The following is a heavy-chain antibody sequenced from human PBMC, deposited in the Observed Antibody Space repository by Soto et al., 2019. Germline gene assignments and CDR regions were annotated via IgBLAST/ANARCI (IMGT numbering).Heavy chain of an antibody. CDR2: IKPNSGGT. Sequence: ASVKVSCKASGYTFTGYYMHWVRQAPGQGLEWMGWIKPNSGGTNYAQKFQGWVTMTRDTSISTAYMELSRLRSDDTAVYYCAREGELSTSIDYWGQGTLVTVSS. J-gene: IGHJ4*02. CDR3: AREGELSTSIDY. D-gene: IGHD3-16*02. CDR1: GYTFTGYY. V-gene: IGHV1-2*04.